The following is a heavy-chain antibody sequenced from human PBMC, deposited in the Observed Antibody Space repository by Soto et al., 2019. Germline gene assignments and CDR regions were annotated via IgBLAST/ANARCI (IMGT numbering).Heavy chain of an antibody. CDR2: IIPIFGTA. D-gene: IGHD6-13*01. CDR3: ARDGAAALTRGMDV. CDR1: GGTFSSYA. J-gene: IGHJ6*04. Sequence: GASVKVSCKASGGTFSSYAISWVRQAPGQGLEWMGGIIPIFGTANYAQKFQGRVTITADESTSTAYMELSSLRSEDTAVYYCARDGAAALTRGMDVWGKGTTVTVSS. V-gene: IGHV1-69*13.